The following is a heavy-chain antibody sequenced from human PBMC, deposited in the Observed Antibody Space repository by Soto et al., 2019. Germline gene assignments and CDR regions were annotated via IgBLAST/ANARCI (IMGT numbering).Heavy chain of an antibody. J-gene: IGHJ6*02. CDR2: IWFDGSNK. V-gene: IGHV3-33*01. CDR3: ARERVPGSLRPYGMDV. Sequence: QVQLVESGGGVVQPGRSLRLSCAASGFTFSTFGIHWVRQAPGKGLEWVALIWFDGSNKYYADSVKGRFTISRDDSKNTLYLQMDNLRVEDTAVYYWARERVPGSLRPYGMDVWGQGTTVTVSS. D-gene: IGHD3-10*01. CDR1: GFTFSTFG.